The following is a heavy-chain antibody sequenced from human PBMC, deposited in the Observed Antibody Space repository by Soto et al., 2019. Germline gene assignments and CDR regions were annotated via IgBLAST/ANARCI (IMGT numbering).Heavy chain of an antibody. CDR3: ARDQDGGSGMYNWFDP. CDR1: GFTFDDYG. CDR2: INWNGGST. Sequence: GGSLRLSCAASGFTFDDYGMSWVRQAPGKGLEWVSGINWNGGSTGYADSVKGRFTISRDNAKNSLYLQMNSLRAEDTALYHCARDQDGGSGMYNWFDPWGQGTLVTVSS. D-gene: IGHD3-10*01. V-gene: IGHV3-20*01. J-gene: IGHJ5*02.